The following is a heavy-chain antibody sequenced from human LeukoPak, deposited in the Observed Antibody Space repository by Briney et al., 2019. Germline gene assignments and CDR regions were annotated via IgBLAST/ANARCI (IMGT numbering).Heavy chain of an antibody. J-gene: IGHJ3*02. V-gene: IGHV3-33*03. Sequence: PGRSLRLACVPYGFTFSRYCMHWVRQDPGKGLGWVAIIWYDGSNKYYAGSVKGRFTISRDTSKNTLYLQMDSLRAEDTAVYYCASGDTTGYCGDAFNIWGQGTMVTVSS. CDR2: IWYDGSNK. CDR1: GFTFSRYC. D-gene: IGHD3-22*01. CDR3: ASGDTTGYCGDAFNI.